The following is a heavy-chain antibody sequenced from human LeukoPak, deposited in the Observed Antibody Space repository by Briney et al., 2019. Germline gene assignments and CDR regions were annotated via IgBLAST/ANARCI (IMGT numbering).Heavy chain of an antibody. J-gene: IGHJ3*02. CDR2: IYTSGST. Sequence: SETLSLTCTVSGGSISSYYWSWIRQPAGKGLEWIGRIYTSGSTNYNPSLKSRVTVSVDTSKNQFSLKLSSVTAADTAVYYCARDGSNYDFWSGLESDAFDIWGQGTMVTVSS. CDR3: ARDGSNYDFWSGLESDAFDI. V-gene: IGHV4-4*07. CDR1: GGSISSYY. D-gene: IGHD3-3*01.